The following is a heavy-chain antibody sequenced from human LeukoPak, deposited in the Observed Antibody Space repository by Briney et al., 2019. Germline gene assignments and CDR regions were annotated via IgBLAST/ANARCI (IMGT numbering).Heavy chain of an antibody. CDR1: GFTFSDYY. Sequence: GGSLRLSCAASGFTFSDYYMSWIRQAPGKGLEWVSYISSSSSYTNYADSVKGRFTISRDNAKNSLYLQMNSLRAEDTAVYYCARARYGDYAADYWGQGTLVTVSS. CDR2: ISSSSSYT. V-gene: IGHV3-11*06. J-gene: IGHJ4*02. CDR3: ARARYGDYAADY. D-gene: IGHD4-17*01.